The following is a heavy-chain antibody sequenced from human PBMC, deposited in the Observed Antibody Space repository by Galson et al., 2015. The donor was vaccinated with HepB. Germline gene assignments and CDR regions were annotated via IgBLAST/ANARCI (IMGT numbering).Heavy chain of an antibody. CDR2: ISSSSSYI. D-gene: IGHD3-22*01. V-gene: IGHV3-21*01. J-gene: IGHJ6*02. CDR1: GFTFSSYS. Sequence: SLRLSCAASGFTFSSYSMNWVRQAPGKGLEWVSSISSSSSYIYYADSVKGRFTISRDNAKNSLYLQMNSLRAEDTAVYYCARIGYSSGYAVYYYGMDVWGQGTTVTVSS. CDR3: ARIGYSSGYAVYYYGMDV.